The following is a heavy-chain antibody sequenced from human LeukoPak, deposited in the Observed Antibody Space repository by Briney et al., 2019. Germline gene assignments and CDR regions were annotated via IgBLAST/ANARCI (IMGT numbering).Heavy chain of an antibody. CDR1: GFTFSSYS. CDR3: ARDGGSSSSPLGGD. CDR2: ISSSSSYI. D-gene: IGHD6-6*01. Sequence: GGSLRLSCAASGFTFSSYSMNWVRQAPGKGLEWVSSISSSSSYIYYADSVKGRFTISRDNAKNSLYLQMNSLRAEDTAVYYCARDGGSSSSPLGGDWGQGTLVTVSS. V-gene: IGHV3-21*01. J-gene: IGHJ4*02.